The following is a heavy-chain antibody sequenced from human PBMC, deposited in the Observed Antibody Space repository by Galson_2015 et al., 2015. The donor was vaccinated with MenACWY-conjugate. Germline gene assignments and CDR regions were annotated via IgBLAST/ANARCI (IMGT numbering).Heavy chain of an antibody. V-gene: IGHV3-49*03. CDR1: GFTFGDYA. CDR2: IRSKAYGGTT. J-gene: IGHJ4*02. D-gene: IGHD5-18*01. CDR3: TRNTATVYYFDY. Sequence: SLRLSCAASGFTFGDYAMSWSRQAPGKGLEWVGFIRSKAYGGTTENAASVKGRFTISRDDSKSIAYLQMNSLKTEDTAVYYCTRNTATVYYFDYWGQGTLVTVSS.